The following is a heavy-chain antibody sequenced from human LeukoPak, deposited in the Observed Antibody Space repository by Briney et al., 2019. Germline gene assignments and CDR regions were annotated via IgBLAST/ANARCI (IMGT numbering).Heavy chain of an antibody. CDR3: AKRPPSVAGVTYGMDV. CDR1: GFTVSSNH. D-gene: IGHD6-19*01. V-gene: IGHV3-53*01. Sequence: GGSLRPSCAASGFTVSSNHMSWVRQAPGKGLEWVSIIYTDGGAYYADSVKGRFTISRDSSNNTLYLQMNSLKAEDTAVYYCAKRPPSVAGVTYGMDVWGQGTTVTVSS. CDR2: IYTDGGA. J-gene: IGHJ6*02.